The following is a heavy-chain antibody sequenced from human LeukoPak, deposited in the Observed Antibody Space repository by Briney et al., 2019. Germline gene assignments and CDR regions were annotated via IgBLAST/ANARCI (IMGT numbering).Heavy chain of an antibody. D-gene: IGHD3-3*01. Sequence: SETLSLTCTVSGGSISSGSYYWSWIRQPAGKGLEWIGRIYTSGSTNYNPSLKSRVTISVDTSKNQFSLKLSSVTAADTPVYYCAGITIFGVVIIWGQGTLVTVSS. V-gene: IGHV4-61*02. J-gene: IGHJ4*02. CDR2: IYTSGST. CDR3: AGITIFGVVII. CDR1: GGSISSGSYY.